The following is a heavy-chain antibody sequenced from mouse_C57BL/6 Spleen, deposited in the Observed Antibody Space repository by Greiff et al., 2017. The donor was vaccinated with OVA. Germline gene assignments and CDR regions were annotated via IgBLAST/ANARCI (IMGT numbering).Heavy chain of an antibody. V-gene: IGHV1-52*01. CDR1: GYTFTSYW. Sequence: VQLQQPGAELVRPGSSVKLSCKASGYTFTSYWMHWVKQRPIQGLEWIGNIDPSDSETHYNQKFKDKATLTVDKSSSTAYMQLSSLTSEDSAVDYCARGSTYGGYFDYWGQGTTLTVSS. J-gene: IGHJ2*01. CDR2: IDPSDSET. D-gene: IGHD5-5*01. CDR3: ARGSTYGGYFDY.